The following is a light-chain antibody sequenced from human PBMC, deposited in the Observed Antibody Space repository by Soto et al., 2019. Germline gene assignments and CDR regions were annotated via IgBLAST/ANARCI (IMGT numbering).Light chain of an antibody. V-gene: IGKV1-13*02. CDR1: QGISSA. J-gene: IGKJ4*01. CDR3: QHFNSYPLLT. Sequence: AIQLTQSPSSLSASVGDRVTITCRASQGISSALAWYQQKPGKAPKLLIYDASSLESGVQQRFTGSGSATDFTLTISSLQPEDVAAYYGQHFNSYPLLTFGGGTKVEIK. CDR2: DAS.